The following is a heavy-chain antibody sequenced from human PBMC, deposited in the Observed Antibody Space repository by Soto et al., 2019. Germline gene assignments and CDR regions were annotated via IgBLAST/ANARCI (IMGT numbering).Heavy chain of an antibody. V-gene: IGHV4-39*02. D-gene: IGHD4-17*01. Sequence: PSETLSLTYAVPSDSFGISSYYWAWIRQPPGKGLEWIGSLYYNGNTFYNMSLKSRVTISGDTSMNHLSLRMSSVTVTDTAVYFCARGLSYGYFLSLWGQGKLVTVSS. CDR3: ARGLSYGYFLSL. J-gene: IGHJ4*01. CDR2: LYYNGNT. CDR1: SDSFGISSYY.